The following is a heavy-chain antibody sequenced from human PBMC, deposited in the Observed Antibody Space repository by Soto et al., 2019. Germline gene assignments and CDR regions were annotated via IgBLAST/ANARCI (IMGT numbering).Heavy chain of an antibody. J-gene: IGHJ4*02. D-gene: IGHD2-21*02. V-gene: IGHV3-64D*06. CDR2: ISSNGGST. CDR3: VKGGVVTARPSDY. Sequence: EVQLVESGGGLVQPGGSLRLSCSASGFTFSGYAMHWVRQAPGRGLEYVSAISSNGGSTYYADSVTGRFTISRDTAKNTLYLQMSSLRPEDTAVYYCVKGGVVTARPSDYWGQGTLVTVSS. CDR1: GFTFSGYA.